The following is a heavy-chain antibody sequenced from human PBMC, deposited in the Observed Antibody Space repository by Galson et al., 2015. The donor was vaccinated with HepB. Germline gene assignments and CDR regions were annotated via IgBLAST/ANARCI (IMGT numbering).Heavy chain of an antibody. CDR1: GGTFSSYA. V-gene: IGHV1-69*13. D-gene: IGHD2-15*01. CDR3: ARDSFDCSGGSCYSSLTKYYYYYGMDV. CDR2: IIPIFGIA. J-gene: IGHJ6*02. Sequence: SVKVSCKASGGTFSSYAISWVRQAPGQGLEWMGGIIPIFGIANYAQKFQGRVTITADESTSTAYMELSSLRSEDTAVYYCARDSFDCSGGSCYSSLTKYYYYYGMDVWGQGTTVTVSS.